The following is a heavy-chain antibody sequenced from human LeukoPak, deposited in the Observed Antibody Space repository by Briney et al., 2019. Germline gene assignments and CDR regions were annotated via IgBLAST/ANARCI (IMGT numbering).Heavy chain of an antibody. Sequence: GASVKVSCKASGGTFSSYAISWVRQAPGQGLEWMGGIIPIFGTANYAQKFQGRVTITADKSTSTAYMELSSLRSEDTAVYYCARDRGPAAAIFDYWGQGTLVTVSS. CDR1: GGTFSSYA. V-gene: IGHV1-69*06. D-gene: IGHD2-2*01. J-gene: IGHJ4*02. CDR3: ARDRGPAAAIFDY. CDR2: IIPIFGTA.